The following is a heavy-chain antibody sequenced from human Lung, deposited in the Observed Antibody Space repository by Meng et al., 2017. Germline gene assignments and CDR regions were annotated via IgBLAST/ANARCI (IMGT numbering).Heavy chain of an antibody. Sequence: QVQTQQWWAVRSRPSAPLALTCVVSGWSFSDYYWSWIRQPPGKGLEWIGEINHSGSTNYNPSLESRATISVDTSQNNLSLKLSSVTAADSAVYYCARGPTTMAHDFDYWGQGTLVTVSS. CDR3: ARGPTTMAHDFDY. J-gene: IGHJ4*02. D-gene: IGHD4-11*01. CDR1: GWSFSDYY. CDR2: INHSGST. V-gene: IGHV4-34*01.